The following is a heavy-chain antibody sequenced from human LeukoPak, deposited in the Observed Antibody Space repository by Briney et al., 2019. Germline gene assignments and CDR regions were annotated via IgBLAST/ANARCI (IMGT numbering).Heavy chain of an antibody. CDR2: MYYSGST. D-gene: IGHD5-24*01. CDR3: ARHGRMGTINPSY. CDR1: APSMRTSGNY. Sequence: SQSLSPACTLAAPSMRTSGNYTGCVSHPPRKFLAWIGSMYYSGSTYYNPSLKSRATISVDTSKNQFSLKLSSVTAADTAVYYCARHGRMGTINPSYWGQGTLVTVSS. V-gene: IGHV4-39*01. J-gene: IGHJ4*02.